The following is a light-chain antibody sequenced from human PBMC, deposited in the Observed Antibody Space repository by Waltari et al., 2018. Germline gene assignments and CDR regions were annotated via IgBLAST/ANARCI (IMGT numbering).Light chain of an antibody. CDR1: DIGRKS. Sequence: SYVLTQAPSVSVAPGQAARITCEGDDIGRKSVHWYQQKPGPAPLLVVYDNRVRPSGIPDRFSGSNSGNTATLTISGVEAGDEADYYCQVRDSSSDYRVFGGGTKLTVL. V-gene: IGLV3-21*02. J-gene: IGLJ3*02. CDR3: QVRDSSSDYRV. CDR2: DNR.